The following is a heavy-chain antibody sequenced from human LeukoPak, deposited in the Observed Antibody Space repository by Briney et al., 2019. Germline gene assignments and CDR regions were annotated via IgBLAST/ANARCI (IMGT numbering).Heavy chain of an antibody. D-gene: IGHD1-1*01. CDR2: FHYSGTP. CDR1: DDSISTNSYY. Sequence: PSETLTLTCTVSDDSISTNSYYWNWIRQPPGQGLEWVASFHYSGTPYYSPSLTSRISIFLDTSKRQFSLKLRSVTASDTAVYYCTRGDDSYKLGTFWGQGTLVTVSS. CDR3: TRGDDSYKLGTF. J-gene: IGHJ4*02. V-gene: IGHV4-39*01.